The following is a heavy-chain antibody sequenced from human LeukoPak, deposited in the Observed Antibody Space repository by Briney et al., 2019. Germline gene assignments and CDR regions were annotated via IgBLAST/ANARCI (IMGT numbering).Heavy chain of an antibody. CDR2: IYYSGST. D-gene: IGHD5/OR15-5a*01. Sequence: SETLSLTCTASGGSISSSSYYWGWIRQPPGKGLEWIGSIYYSGSTNYNPSLKSRVTISVDTSKNQFSLKLSSVTAADTAVYYCARDLRALYDTWGKGTTVTVSS. V-gene: IGHV4-39*07. CDR3: ARDLRALYDT. J-gene: IGHJ6*04. CDR1: GGSISSSSYY.